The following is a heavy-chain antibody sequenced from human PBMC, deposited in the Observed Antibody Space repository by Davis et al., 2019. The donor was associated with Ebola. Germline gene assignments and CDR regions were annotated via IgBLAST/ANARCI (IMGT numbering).Heavy chain of an antibody. CDR2: ISTYNGNT. V-gene: IGHV1-18*04. CDR1: GYTFTNYA. J-gene: IGHJ6*04. D-gene: IGHD4-23*01. Sequence: ASVKVSCKASGYTFTNYAISWVRQAPGQGLEWMGWISTYNGNTNYAQKLQGRVTMTTDTSTGTAYMELRSLRSDDTAVYYCAVAVADNGMDVWGKGTTVTVSS. CDR3: AVAVADNGMDV.